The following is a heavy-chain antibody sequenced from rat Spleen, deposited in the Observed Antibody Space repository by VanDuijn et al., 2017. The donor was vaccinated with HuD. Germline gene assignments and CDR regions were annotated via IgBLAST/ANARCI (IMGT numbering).Heavy chain of an antibody. V-gene: IGHV5-27*01. CDR2: IHTGGDIT. CDR3: TTARNVPSYWYFDF. J-gene: IGHJ1*01. Sequence: EVQLVESGGGLVQPGRSLKLSCAASGFTFSNYYMAWVRQAPTKGLEWVAYIHTGGDITYYRDSVKGRFTISRDNAKSTLYLQMDSLRSEDTATYYCTTARNVPSYWYFDFWGPGTMVTVSS. CDR1: GFTFSNYY. D-gene: IGHD1-12*01.